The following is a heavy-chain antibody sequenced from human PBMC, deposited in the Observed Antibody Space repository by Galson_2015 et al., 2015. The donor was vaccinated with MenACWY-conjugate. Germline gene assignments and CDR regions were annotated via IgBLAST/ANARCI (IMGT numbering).Heavy chain of an antibody. V-gene: IGHV3-23*01. CDR1: GFSFSRHT. CDR2: ISGSGDNT. J-gene: IGHJ5*02. Sequence: SLRLSCAASGFSFSRHTMTWVRQAPGKGLEWVSTISGSGDNTYYPDSVKGRFTIYRDNSKITLFLQMNSLRAEDTAVYHCARELYYFGSLGWFDPWGQGTLVTVSS. CDR3: ARELYYFGSLGWFDP. D-gene: IGHD3-10*01.